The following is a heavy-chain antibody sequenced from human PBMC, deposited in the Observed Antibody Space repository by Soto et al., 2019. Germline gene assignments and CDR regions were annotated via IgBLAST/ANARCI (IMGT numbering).Heavy chain of an antibody. Sequence: SETLSLTCTVSGGSISSGGYYWSWIRPHPGKGLEWLGYIYYSASTYYNPSLKIRVTISVDTSKNPFSLKLSSVTAADRAVYSCARARRVMVRGVIGGMDVWGQGATVTVSS. V-gene: IGHV4-31*03. J-gene: IGHJ6*02. D-gene: IGHD3-10*01. CDR3: ARARRVMVRGVIGGMDV. CDR1: GGSISSGGYY. CDR2: IYYSAST.